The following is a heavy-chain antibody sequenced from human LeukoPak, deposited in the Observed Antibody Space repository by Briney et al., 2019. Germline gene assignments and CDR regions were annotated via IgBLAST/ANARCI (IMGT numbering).Heavy chain of an antibody. J-gene: IGHJ6*02. CDR1: GFTFSSYA. CDR3: AKDKWAPGWNGSGKYYYYYGMDV. D-gene: IGHD3-10*01. Sequence: GGSLRLSCAASGFTFSSYAMSWVRQAPGKGLEWVSAISGSGGSTYYADSVKGRFTISRDNSKNTLYLQMNSLRAEDTAVYYCAKDKWAPGWNGSGKYYYYYGMDVWGQGTTVTVSS. V-gene: IGHV3-23*01. CDR2: ISGSGGST.